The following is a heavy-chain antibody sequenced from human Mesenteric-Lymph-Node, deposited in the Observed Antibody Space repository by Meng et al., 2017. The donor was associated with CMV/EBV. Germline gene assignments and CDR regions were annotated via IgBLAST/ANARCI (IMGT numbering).Heavy chain of an antibody. CDR1: GASFGDCY. J-gene: IGHJ4*02. CDR2: VNYIGST. D-gene: IGHD6-25*01. V-gene: IGHV4-34*01. CDR3: ARGRYTSVEAGLGY. Sequence: AVYGASFGDCYWSWIRQSPGKGLVWIGEVNYIGSTKYNPSLKSRVTMSVDTSKNHFSLEVNPVTAADTAVYYCARGRYTSVEAGLGYWGQGTLVTVSS.